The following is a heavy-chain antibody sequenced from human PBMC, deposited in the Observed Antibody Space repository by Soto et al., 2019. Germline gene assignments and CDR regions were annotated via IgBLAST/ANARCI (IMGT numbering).Heavy chain of an antibody. CDR3: ARVSYYDSSGYYPPSYYYYGMDV. D-gene: IGHD3-22*01. J-gene: IGHJ6*02. Sequence: PSETLSLTCTVSGGSISSSSYYWGWIRQPPGKGLEWIGYIYYSGSTNYNPSLKSRVTISVDTSKNQFSLKLSSVTAADTAVYYCARVSYYDSSGYYPPSYYYYGMDVWGQGTTVTVSS. CDR1: GGSISSSSYY. CDR2: IYYSGST. V-gene: IGHV4-39*07.